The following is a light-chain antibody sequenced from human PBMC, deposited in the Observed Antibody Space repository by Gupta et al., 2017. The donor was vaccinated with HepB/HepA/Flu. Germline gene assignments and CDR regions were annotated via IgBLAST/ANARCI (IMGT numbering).Light chain of an antibody. CDR1: SSNIGASYD. Sequence: HSLLPQPPSVSGAPGQPVTIPCTGSSSNIGASYDVHWYQQLPGTAPKLLIYGDTNLPSGVPDRFSGSKSGTSASLTIAGVQAEDEADYYFQSYDSSLSVVFGGGTKLTVL. CDR3: QSYDSSLSVV. J-gene: IGLJ3*02. V-gene: IGLV1-40*01. CDR2: GDT.